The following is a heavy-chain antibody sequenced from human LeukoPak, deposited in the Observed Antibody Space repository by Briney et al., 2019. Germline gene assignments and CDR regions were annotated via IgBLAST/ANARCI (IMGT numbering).Heavy chain of an antibody. D-gene: IGHD4-23*01. J-gene: IGHJ4*02. CDR2: ISGSGGST. Sequence: AGGSLRLSCAASGFTFSSYAMSWVRQAPGKGLEWVSAISGSGGSTYYADSVKGRFTISRDNSKNTLYLQMNSLRAEDTAVYYCASGGNSGGIFDYWGQGTLVTVSS. V-gene: IGHV3-23*01. CDR1: GFTFSSYA. CDR3: ASGGNSGGIFDY.